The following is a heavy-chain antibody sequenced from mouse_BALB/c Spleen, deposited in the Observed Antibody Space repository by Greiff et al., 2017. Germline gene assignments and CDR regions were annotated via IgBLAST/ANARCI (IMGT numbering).Heavy chain of an antibody. CDR1: GFKIKDTY. CDR3: ANIYYYGSSYFDY. V-gene: IGHV14-3*02. CDR2: IDPANGNT. J-gene: IGHJ2*01. D-gene: IGHD1-1*01. Sequence: VQLQQYGAELVKPGASVKLSCTASGFKIKDTYMHWVKQRPEQGLEWIGRIDPANGNTKYDPKFQGKATITADTSSNTAYLQLSSLTSEDTAVYYCANIYYYGSSYFDYWGQGTTLTVSS.